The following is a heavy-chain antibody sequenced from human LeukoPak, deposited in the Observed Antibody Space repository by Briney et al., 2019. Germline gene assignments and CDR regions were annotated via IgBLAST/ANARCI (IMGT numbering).Heavy chain of an antibody. D-gene: IGHD3-22*01. V-gene: IGHV4-59*01. Sequence: PSETLSLTCTVSGGSISSYYWSWIRQPPGKGLEGIGYIYYSGSTNYNPSLKSRVTISVDTSKNQFSLKLSSVTAADTAVYYCARDQRLPYDSSGYHDYWGQGTLVTVSS. CDR1: GGSISSYY. CDR2: IYYSGST. CDR3: ARDQRLPYDSSGYHDY. J-gene: IGHJ4*02.